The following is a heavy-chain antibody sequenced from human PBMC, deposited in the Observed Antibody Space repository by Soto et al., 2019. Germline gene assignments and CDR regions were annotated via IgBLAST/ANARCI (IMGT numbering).Heavy chain of an antibody. CDR3: ARDPAP. J-gene: IGHJ5*02. CDR2: TYNGVST. CDR1: GGSISRGGYY. V-gene: IGHV4-31*03. Sequence: QVQLQESGPGLVKPSETLSLTCTVSGGSISRGGYYWSWIRQNPGKGLEWIGSTYNGVSTYYNPSLKSRVTISVDTSKNQFSLKLTSVTAADTAVYYCARDPAPWGQGTLVTVSS.